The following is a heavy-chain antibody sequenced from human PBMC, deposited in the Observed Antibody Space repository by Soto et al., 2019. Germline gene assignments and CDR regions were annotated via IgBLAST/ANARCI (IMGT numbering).Heavy chain of an antibody. V-gene: IGHV4-39*01. Sequence: QLQLQESGPGLVKPSETLSLTCTVSGGSISSSSYYWGWIRQPPGKGLEWIGSIYYSGSTYYNPSLKSRVTISVDTSKNQFSLKLSSVTAADTAVYYCARPDSGSYLGWFDPWGQGTLVTVSS. CDR3: ARPDSGSYLGWFDP. CDR1: GGSISSSSYY. CDR2: IYYSGST. D-gene: IGHD1-26*01. J-gene: IGHJ5*02.